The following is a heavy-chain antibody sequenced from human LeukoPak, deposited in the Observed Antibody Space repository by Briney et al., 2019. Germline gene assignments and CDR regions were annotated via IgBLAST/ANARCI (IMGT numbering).Heavy chain of an antibody. Sequence: SETLSLTCTASGGSISSSTYYWGWVRQPPGMGLEWIGSIYSSGSTYYNSSLKSRITVSVDTSKNQFSLKVRSLTAADTAVYYCATDVIRGFYWGQGILVTVSS. D-gene: IGHD3-10*01. J-gene: IGHJ4*02. CDR1: GGSISSSTYY. CDR3: ATDVIRGFY. V-gene: IGHV4-39*02. CDR2: IYSSGST.